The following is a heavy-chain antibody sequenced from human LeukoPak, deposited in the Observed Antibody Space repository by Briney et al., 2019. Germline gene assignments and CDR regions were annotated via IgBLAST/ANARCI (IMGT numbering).Heavy chain of an antibody. CDR3: ARDRDGGKPAEFDP. Sequence: GGSLRLSCAASGFTVSSNYMSWVRQAPGKGLEWVSVIYSGGSTYYADSVKGRFTISRDNSKNTLFLQMNSLRVEDTAVYYCARDRDGGKPAEFDPWGQGSLVIVSS. J-gene: IGHJ5*02. D-gene: IGHD4-23*01. CDR2: IYSGGST. V-gene: IGHV3-66*01. CDR1: GFTVSSNY.